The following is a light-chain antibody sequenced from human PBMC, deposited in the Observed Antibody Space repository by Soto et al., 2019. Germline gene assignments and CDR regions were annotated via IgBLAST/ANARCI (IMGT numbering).Light chain of an antibody. V-gene: IGKV3-20*01. CDR3: QQYNNWPIT. CDR1: QSVSSNY. J-gene: IGKJ5*01. CDR2: GAS. Sequence: EVVLTQSPGTLSLSAGERATLSCRASQSVSSNYLAWYQQKPGQAPRLLIYGASSRATGIPDRFSGSGSGTDFTLTISRLEPEDFALYYCQQYNNWPITFGQGTRLEIK.